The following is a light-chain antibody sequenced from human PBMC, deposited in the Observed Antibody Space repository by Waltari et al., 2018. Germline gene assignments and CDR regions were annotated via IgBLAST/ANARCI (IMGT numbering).Light chain of an antibody. J-gene: IGKJ4*01. CDR2: DAF. CDR3: QQYNTLPVT. CDR1: QDINNF. V-gene: IGKV1-33*01. Sequence: MQVTQSPSSLSASVGDRVTITCQASQDINNFLNWYQQKPGKAPKVVIYDAFNLATGAPSRFSGGGSGTDFTFTISSLQPEDIATYYCQQYNTLPVTFGGGTKVEIK.